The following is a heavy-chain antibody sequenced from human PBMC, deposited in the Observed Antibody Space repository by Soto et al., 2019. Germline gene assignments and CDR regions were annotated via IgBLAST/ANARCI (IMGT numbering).Heavy chain of an antibody. D-gene: IGHD3-22*01. V-gene: IGHV4-4*02. Sequence: PSQTLSLTSAVSGGSISSSNWWSWVRQPPGKGLEWIGQFYHSGSTNYNPSLKSRVTISVDKSKNQFSLKLSSVIAADTAVYYCARVGYDSRGYYPMWFVPWGQGTLVTVS. J-gene: IGHJ5*02. CDR2: FYHSGST. CDR1: GGSISSSNW. CDR3: ARVGYDSRGYYPMWFVP.